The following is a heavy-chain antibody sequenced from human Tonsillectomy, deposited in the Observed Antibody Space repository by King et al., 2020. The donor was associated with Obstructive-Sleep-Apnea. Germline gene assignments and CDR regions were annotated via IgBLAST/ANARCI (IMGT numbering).Heavy chain of an antibody. J-gene: IGHJ6*02. D-gene: IGHD3-16*02. Sequence: VQLQESGPGLVKPSQTLSLTCTVSGGSINSGGYYWTWIRQHPGKGLEWIGNIYYSGSTSYNPSLKSRVTISVDTSKNQFSLKLKPWTAADTAVYYCASEADYDYVWGTFRLTDYYYQMDGWGQGTTVTVSS. CDR1: GGSINSGGYY. V-gene: IGHV4-31*03. CDR3: ASEADYDYVWGTFRLTDYYYQMDG. CDR2: IYYSGST.